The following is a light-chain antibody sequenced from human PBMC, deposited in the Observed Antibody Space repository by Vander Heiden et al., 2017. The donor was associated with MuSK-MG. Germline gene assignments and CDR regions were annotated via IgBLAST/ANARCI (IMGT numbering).Light chain of an antibody. CDR2: DAF. CDR3: QHRTNGHPKYT. Sequence: EIVLTQSPATLSLSPGEKATLSCRASQSVSSYVAWYQQKPAQPPRLLIYDAFNRATGIKARFSGSGDGTDFTLTISSREAEDFAVYYCQHRTNGHPKYTFGQGTKLXIK. CDR1: QSVSSY. J-gene: IGKJ2*01. V-gene: IGKV3-11*01.